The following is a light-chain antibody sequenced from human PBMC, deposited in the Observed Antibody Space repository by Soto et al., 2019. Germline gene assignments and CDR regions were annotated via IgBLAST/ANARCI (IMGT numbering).Light chain of an antibody. CDR1: QSVSSN. CDR3: QQYNNWSLYT. CDR2: GAS. J-gene: IGKJ2*01. Sequence: EIVMTQSPATLSVSPGERATLSCRASQSVSSNLAWYQQNPGQAPRLLIYGASTRATGIPARFSGSGSGTEFTLTISRMQSEDFAVYYCQQYNNWSLYTFGQGTQMEIK. V-gene: IGKV3-15*01.